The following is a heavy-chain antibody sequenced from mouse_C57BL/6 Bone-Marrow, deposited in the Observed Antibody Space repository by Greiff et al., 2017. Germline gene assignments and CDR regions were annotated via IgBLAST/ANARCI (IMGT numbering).Heavy chain of an antibody. CDR2: IEPENGDT. D-gene: IGHD2-1*01. V-gene: IGHV14-4*01. CDR3: TTDLLPPMDY. J-gene: IGHJ4*01. CDR1: GYNIKDYY. Sequence: EVQLQQSGAELVRPGASVKLSCTASGYNIKDYYMHWVKQRPEQGLEWIGWIEPENGDTEYDTKFQGKATITADTSSNTAYLQLSSLTSEDTAVYYCTTDLLPPMDYWGQGTSVTVSS.